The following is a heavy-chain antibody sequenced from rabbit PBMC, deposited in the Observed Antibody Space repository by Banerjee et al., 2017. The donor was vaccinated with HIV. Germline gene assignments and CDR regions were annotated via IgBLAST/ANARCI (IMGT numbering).Heavy chain of an antibody. CDR3: VREVAARFGL. Sequence: INAVSGRAVYASWAKGRFTFSRTSSTTVTLQMTSLTAADTATYFCVREVAARFGLWGQGTLVTVS. D-gene: IGHD4-1*01. J-gene: IGHJ3*01. CDR2: INAVSGRA. V-gene: IGHV1S40*01.